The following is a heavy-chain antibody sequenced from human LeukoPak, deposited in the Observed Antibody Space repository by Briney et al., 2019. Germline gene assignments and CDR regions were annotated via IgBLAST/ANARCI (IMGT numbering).Heavy chain of an antibody. CDR3: ANSWFVSYYYYYGMDV. Sequence: GGSLRLSCAASGFTFSSYGMHWVRQAPGKGLEWVAFIRYDGSNKYYADYVKGRFTISRDNSKNTLYLQMNSLRAEDTAVYYCANSWFVSYYYYYGMDVWGQGTTVTVSS. CDR2: IRYDGSNK. V-gene: IGHV3-30*02. D-gene: IGHD3-10*01. J-gene: IGHJ6*02. CDR1: GFTFSSYG.